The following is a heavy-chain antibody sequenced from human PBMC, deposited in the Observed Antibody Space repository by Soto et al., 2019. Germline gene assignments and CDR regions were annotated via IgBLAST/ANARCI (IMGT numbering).Heavy chain of an antibody. V-gene: IGHV1-2*04. CDR2: INPNSGGT. D-gene: IGHD1-26*01. J-gene: IGHJ6*02. CDR1: GYTFTGYY. Sequence: ASVKVSCKASGYTFTGYYMHWVRQAPGQGLEWMGWINPNSGGTNYAQKFQGWVTMTRDTSISTAYMGLSRLRSDDTAVYYCARDRLVGATTYYYYGMDVWGQGTTVTVSS. CDR3: ARDRLVGATTYYYYGMDV.